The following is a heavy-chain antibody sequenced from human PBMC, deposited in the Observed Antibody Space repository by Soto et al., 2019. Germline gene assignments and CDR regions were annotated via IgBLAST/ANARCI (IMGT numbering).Heavy chain of an antibody. CDR3: ARRRALRGIQYYYYYGMDV. D-gene: IGHD3-3*02. V-gene: IGHV1-69*13. CDR2: IIPIFGTA. J-gene: IGHJ6*02. Sequence: ASVKVSCKASGGTFSSYAISWVRQAPGQGLEWMGGIIPIFGTANYAQRFQGRVTITADESTSTAYMELSSLRSEDTAVYYCARRRALRGIQYYYYYGMDVWGQGTTVTVSS. CDR1: GGTFSSYA.